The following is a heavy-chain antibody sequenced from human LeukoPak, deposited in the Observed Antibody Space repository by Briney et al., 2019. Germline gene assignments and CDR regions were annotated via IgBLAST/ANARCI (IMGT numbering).Heavy chain of an antibody. D-gene: IGHD1-1*01. Sequence: SETLSLTCTVPGGSISSGGYYWSWIRQPPGKGLEWIGYIYHSGGTYYNPSLKSRVTISVDRSKNQFSLKLSSVTAADTAVYYCARTGTDIWFDPWGQGTLVTVSS. CDR1: GGSISSGGYY. CDR3: ARTGTDIWFDP. J-gene: IGHJ5*02. V-gene: IGHV4-30-2*01. CDR2: IYHSGGT.